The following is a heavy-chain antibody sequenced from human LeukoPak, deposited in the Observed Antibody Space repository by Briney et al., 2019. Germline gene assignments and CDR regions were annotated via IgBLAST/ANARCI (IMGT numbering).Heavy chain of an antibody. CDR2: INPSGRT. J-gene: IGHJ6*03. CDR3: ARGRQDVTMIVVVMTAVSYYLDV. Sequence: SETLSLTCAVFGGSFRGYYWTWIRQPPEKGLEWIGEINPSGRTNYHPSLKNRVTISVDTSKNQFSLELSSVTAADTAVYYCARGRQDVTMIVVVMTAVSYYLDVWGKGTTVTVS. D-gene: IGHD3-22*01. CDR1: GGSFRGYY. V-gene: IGHV4-34*01.